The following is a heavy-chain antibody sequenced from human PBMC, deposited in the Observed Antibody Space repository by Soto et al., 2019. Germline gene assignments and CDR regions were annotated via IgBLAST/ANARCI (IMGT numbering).Heavy chain of an antibody. Sequence: EVQLVESGGGLVKPGGSLRLSCAASGFTFSSYSMNWVRQAPGKGLEWVSSISSSSYIYYADSVKGRFTISRDNAKNSLYLQMNSLRAEDTAVYYCARVGDYGDYVSPMDVWGQGTTVTVSS. CDR3: ARVGDYGDYVSPMDV. D-gene: IGHD4-17*01. CDR2: ISSSSYI. J-gene: IGHJ6*02. V-gene: IGHV3-21*01. CDR1: GFTFSSYS.